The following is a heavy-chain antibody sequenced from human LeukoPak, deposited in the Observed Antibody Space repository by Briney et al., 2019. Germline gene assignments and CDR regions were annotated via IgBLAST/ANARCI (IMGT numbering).Heavy chain of an antibody. CDR3: ARPPGIAAAWFDP. CDR1: GGSISSSSYN. V-gene: IGHV4-39*01. CDR2: IDNIGST. D-gene: IGHD6-13*01. Sequence: SETLSLTCTVSGGSISSSSYNWAWIRQPPGKGLEWIGNIDNIGSTYYNPSLQSRVTISVDKSKDQLSLKLNSVTATDTAIYYCARPPGIAAAWFDPWGQGTLVTVSS. J-gene: IGHJ5*02.